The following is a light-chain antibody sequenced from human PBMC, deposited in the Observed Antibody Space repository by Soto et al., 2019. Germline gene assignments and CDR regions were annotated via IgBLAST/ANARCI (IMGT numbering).Light chain of an antibody. J-gene: IGKJ1*01. CDR1: QTIINW. Sequence: DIQMTQSPSTLSASVGHRVTITCRASQTIINWLAWYQQKPGKAPKLLIYKASTLEGEVPSRFSGSGSETEFTLTINSLQPDDSATYYCQQYHTYWWTFGQGTKVEIK. V-gene: IGKV1-5*03. CDR3: QQYHTYWWT. CDR2: KAS.